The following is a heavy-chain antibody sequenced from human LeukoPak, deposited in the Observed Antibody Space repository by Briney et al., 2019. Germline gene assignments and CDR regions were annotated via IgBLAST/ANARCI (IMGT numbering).Heavy chain of an antibody. D-gene: IGHD6-13*01. CDR2: IANDGRDK. CDR3: AKDGRVAAAAYYFDY. V-gene: IGHV3-30*18. CDR1: GFTFSSHG. Sequence: GGSLRLSCAASGFTFSSHGMHWVRQAPGKGREWVAVIANDGRDKKYADSVKGRFTISRDNSKNTLFLQMNSLRTEDTAVYYCAKDGRVAAAAYYFDYWGQGTLAAASS. J-gene: IGHJ4*02.